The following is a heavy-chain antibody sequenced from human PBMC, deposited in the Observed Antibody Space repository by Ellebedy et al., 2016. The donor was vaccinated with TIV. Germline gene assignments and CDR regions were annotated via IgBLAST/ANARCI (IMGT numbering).Heavy chain of an antibody. CDR1: GGTFSSYA. Sequence: AASVKVSCKASGGTFSSYAISWVRQAPGQGLEWMGGIIPIFGTANYAQKFQGRVTITADESTSTAYMELSSLRSEDTAVYYCARRDYYGSGGGMDIWGQGTTVTVSS. CDR2: IIPIFGTA. D-gene: IGHD3-10*01. J-gene: IGHJ6*02. CDR3: ARRDYYGSGGGMDI. V-gene: IGHV1-69*13.